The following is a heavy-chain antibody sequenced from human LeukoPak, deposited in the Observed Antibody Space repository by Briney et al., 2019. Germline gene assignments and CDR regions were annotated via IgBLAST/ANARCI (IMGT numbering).Heavy chain of an antibody. Sequence: PSETLSLTCTVSGGSISSYYWSWIRQPPGKGLEWIGYIYYSGSTNYNPSLKSRVTISVDTSKNQFSLKLSSVTAADTAVYYCARVGSGSYYEGWYFDYWGQGTLVTVSS. V-gene: IGHV4-59*01. D-gene: IGHD1-26*01. CDR3: ARVGSGSYYEGWYFDY. CDR2: IYYSGST. J-gene: IGHJ4*02. CDR1: GGSISSYY.